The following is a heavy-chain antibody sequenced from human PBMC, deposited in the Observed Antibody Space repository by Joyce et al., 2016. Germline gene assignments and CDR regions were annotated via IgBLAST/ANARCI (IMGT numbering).Heavy chain of an antibody. CDR3: ARNSAPRASTYYGLDV. Sequence: EVQLVESGGGLVRPWGSLRLSCAASGFTFSSYSMNWVRQAPGKGLEWVSFISSNRNYIYYAGAVKGRFTISRDNAKSSLFLQMDSLRAEDTAVYYCARNSAPRASTYYGLDVWGQGTTVTVSS. D-gene: IGHD5/OR15-5a*01. CDR1: GFTFSSYS. CDR2: ISSNRNYI. J-gene: IGHJ6*02. V-gene: IGHV3-21*01.